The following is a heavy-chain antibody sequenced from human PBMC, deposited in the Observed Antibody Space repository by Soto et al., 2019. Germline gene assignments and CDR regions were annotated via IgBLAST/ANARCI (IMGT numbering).Heavy chain of an antibody. V-gene: IGHV1-69*08. CDR1: GGTFSPYT. Sequence: QVQLVQSGAEVNKPGSSVKVSCKASGGTFSPYTINWVRQDPGQGLEWMGRIIPFHGVTNYAQKFQARVTITADKSTSTAYMELSGLRFEDTAMYYCTRDWEITVSTWSFGGFWGRGTLVTVSS. CDR2: IIPFHGVT. D-gene: IGHD3-10*01. CDR3: TRDWEITVSTWSFGGF. J-gene: IGHJ4*02.